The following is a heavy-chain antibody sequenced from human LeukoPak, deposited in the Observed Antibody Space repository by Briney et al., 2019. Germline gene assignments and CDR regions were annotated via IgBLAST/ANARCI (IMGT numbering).Heavy chain of an antibody. CDR3: ARHYGP. Sequence: SETLSLTCTVSGDSISTYYWSWIRQPPGKGLEWIGSIYYSGSTYYNPSLKSRVTISVDMSKNQFSLKLNSVTATDTAVYYCARHYGPWGQGTLVTVSS. V-gene: IGHV4-59*08. CDR2: IYYSGST. D-gene: IGHD3-10*01. CDR1: GDSISTYY. J-gene: IGHJ4*02.